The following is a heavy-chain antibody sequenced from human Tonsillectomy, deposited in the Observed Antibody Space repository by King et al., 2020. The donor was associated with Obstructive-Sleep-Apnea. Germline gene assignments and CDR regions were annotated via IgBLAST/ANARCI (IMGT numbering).Heavy chain of an antibody. CDR1: GFPFSRYA. J-gene: IGHJ4*02. Sequence: VQLVESGGGLVQPGGSLRLSCAASGFPFSRYAMSWVRPAPGKGLAWVSAISGSGGSTYYAASVKGRFTISSDTSKNTLYLPMNSLRAEDTAVYSCAKAEGPGSGYYFGYWGQGTLVTVSS. CDR3: AKAEGPGSGYYFGY. CDR2: ISGSGGST. D-gene: IGHD3-3*01. V-gene: IGHV3-23*04.